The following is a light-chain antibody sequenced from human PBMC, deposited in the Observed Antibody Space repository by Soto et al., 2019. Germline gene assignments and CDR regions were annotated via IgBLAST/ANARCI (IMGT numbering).Light chain of an antibody. CDR1: QSLLHSNGYNY. J-gene: IGKJ3*01. CDR2: LGS. Sequence: DIVMTQSPLSLPVTPGEPASISCRSSQSLLHSNGYNYLDWYLQKPGQSPHLLIYLGSNRASGVPDRFSGSGSGAEFTLKISRGEAEDVVVDYCSQALQTPRFTFGPGTKVDIK. V-gene: IGKV2-28*01. CDR3: SQALQTPRFT.